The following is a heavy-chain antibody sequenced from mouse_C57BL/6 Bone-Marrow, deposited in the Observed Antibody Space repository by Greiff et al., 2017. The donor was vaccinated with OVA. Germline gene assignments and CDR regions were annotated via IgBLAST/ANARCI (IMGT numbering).Heavy chain of an antibody. V-gene: IGHV1-54*01. Sequence: QVQLKQSGAELVRPGTSVKVSCKASGYAFTNYLIEWVKQRPGQGLEWIGVINPGSGGTNYNEKFTGKATLTADKSSSTAYMQLSSLTSDDYAVCCCERKGDGYYFDYWGQGTTLTVSS. CDR3: ERKGDGYYFDY. CDR1: GYAFTNYL. D-gene: IGHD2-3*01. CDR2: INPGSGGT. J-gene: IGHJ2*01.